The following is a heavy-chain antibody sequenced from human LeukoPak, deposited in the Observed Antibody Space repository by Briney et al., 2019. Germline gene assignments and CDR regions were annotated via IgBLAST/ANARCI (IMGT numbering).Heavy chain of an antibody. CDR2: MNPNSGNT. CDR3: ARGGTNLIDYYGSGSYYPYYYGMDV. V-gene: IGHV1-8*01. Sequence: GASVKVSCKASGYTFTSYDINWVRQATGQGLEWMGWMNPNSGNTGYAQKFQGRVTMTRNTSISTAYMELSSLRSEDTAVYYCARGGTNLIDYYGSGSYYPYYYGMDVWGQGTTVTVSS. CDR1: GYTFTSYD. D-gene: IGHD3-10*01. J-gene: IGHJ6*02.